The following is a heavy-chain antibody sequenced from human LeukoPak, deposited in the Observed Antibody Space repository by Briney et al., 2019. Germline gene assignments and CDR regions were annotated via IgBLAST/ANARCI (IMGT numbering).Heavy chain of an antibody. J-gene: IGHJ4*02. CDR3: ARDHAVLGLIIDY. CDR1: GFTVSSNY. V-gene: IGHV3-21*01. Sequence: GGSLRLSCTASGFTVSSNYMNWVRQAPGKGLEWVSSISSSSSYIYYADSVKGRFTISRDNAKNSLYLQMNSLRAEDTAVYYCARDHAVLGLIIDYWGQGTLVTVSS. D-gene: IGHD5-18*01. CDR2: ISSSSSYI.